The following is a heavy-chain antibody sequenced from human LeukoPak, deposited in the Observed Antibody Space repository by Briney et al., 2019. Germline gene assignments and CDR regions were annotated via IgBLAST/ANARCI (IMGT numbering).Heavy chain of an antibody. J-gene: IGHJ4*02. Sequence: GGSLRLSCEASGFTFSNYVMHWVRQAPGKGLEWVAYISYDGNNKCYADSVKGRFTISRDNSKNTLYLQMNSLRAEDTAVYYCARDVSGSYSFDYCGQGTLVTVSS. CDR1: GFTFSNYV. CDR2: ISYDGNNK. CDR3: ARDVSGSYSFDY. D-gene: IGHD1-26*01. V-gene: IGHV3-30-3*01.